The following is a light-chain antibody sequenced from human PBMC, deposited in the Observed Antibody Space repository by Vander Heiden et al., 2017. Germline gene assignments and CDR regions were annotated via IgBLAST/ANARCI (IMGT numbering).Light chain of an antibody. V-gene: IGKV4-1*01. CDR2: WAS. J-gene: IGKJ2*01. CDR1: QSVLYSSNNKNY. CDR3: QQDYSTPYT. Sequence: DLVMTQSPDSLAVSLGGRTTINCKSSQSVLYSSNNKNYLAWYQQKPGQPPKLLIYWASSRESGVPDRFSGSGSGTDFTLTISSLQAEDVAVYYCQQDYSTPYTFGPGTKLEIK.